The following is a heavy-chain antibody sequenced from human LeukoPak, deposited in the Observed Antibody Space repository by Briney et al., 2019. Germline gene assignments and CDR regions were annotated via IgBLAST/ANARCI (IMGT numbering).Heavy chain of an antibody. J-gene: IGHJ4*02. Sequence: SETLSLTCTVSGGSISSYYWSWIRQPPGKGLEWIGYIYYSGSTNYNPSLKSRVTISVDTSKNQFSLKLSSVTAADTAVYYCARGPSWAWDYWGQGTLVTVSS. V-gene: IGHV4-59*01. CDR1: GGSISSYY. CDR3: ARGPSWAWDY. D-gene: IGHD2-2*01. CDR2: IYYSGST.